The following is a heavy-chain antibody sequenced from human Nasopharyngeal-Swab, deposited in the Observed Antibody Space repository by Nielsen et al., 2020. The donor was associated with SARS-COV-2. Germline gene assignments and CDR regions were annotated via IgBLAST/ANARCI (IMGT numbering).Heavy chain of an antibody. J-gene: IGHJ6*03. Sequence: SVKVSCKASGGTFSSYAISWVRQAPGQGLEWMGGIIPIFGTANYAQKFQGRVTMTSDTSTSTVYMELSSLRAEDTAVYYCARGAPEHIVVVTAKYYYYYMDVWGKGTTVTVSS. CDR1: GGTFSSYA. D-gene: IGHD2-21*02. CDR2: IIPIFGTA. V-gene: IGHV1-69*05. CDR3: ARGAPEHIVVVTAKYYYYYMDV.